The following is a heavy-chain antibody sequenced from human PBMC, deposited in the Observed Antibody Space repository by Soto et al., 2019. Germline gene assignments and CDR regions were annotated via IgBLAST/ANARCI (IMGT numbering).Heavy chain of an antibody. CDR1: GFTFSSYA. CDR3: ARDFDAGPLGILYYYYGMDV. Sequence: GGSLRLSCAASGFTFSSYAMHWVRQAPGKGLEWVAVISYDGSNKYYADSVKGRFTISRDNSKNTLYLQMNSLRAEDTAVYYCARDFDAGPLGILYYYYGMDVWGQGTTVTVSS. D-gene: IGHD3-16*01. CDR2: ISYDGSNK. V-gene: IGHV3-30-3*01. J-gene: IGHJ6*02.